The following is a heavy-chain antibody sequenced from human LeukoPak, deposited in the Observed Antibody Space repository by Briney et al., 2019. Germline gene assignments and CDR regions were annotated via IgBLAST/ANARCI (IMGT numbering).Heavy chain of an antibody. CDR3: ARDLGASTVIFFDY. J-gene: IGHJ4*02. CDR1: GYTFTDFG. V-gene: IGHV1-18*01. CDR2: ISAYNGDR. Sequence: ASVKVSCKASGYTFTDFGISWVRQAPGQGLEWMGWISAYNGDRKYAQKFQGRVTMTTDTSTSTAYMELRSLRSDDTAVYYCARDLGASTVIFFDYWGQGTLVTVSS. D-gene: IGHD4-17*01.